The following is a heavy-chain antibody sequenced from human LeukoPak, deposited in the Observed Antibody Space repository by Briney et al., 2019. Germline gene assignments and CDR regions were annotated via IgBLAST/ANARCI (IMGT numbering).Heavy chain of an antibody. V-gene: IGHV4-39*01. D-gene: IGHD2-2*01. CDR3: ARQQGGYCSSTSCYFYGMDV. CDR1: GGSISSSSYY. J-gene: IGHJ6*02. Sequence: SETLSLTCTVSGGSISSSSYYWGWIRQPPGKGLKWIGSIYYSGSTYYNPSLKSRVTISVDTSKNQFSLKLSSVTAADTAVYYCARQQGGYCSSTSCYFYGMDVWGQGTTVTVSS. CDR2: IYYSGST.